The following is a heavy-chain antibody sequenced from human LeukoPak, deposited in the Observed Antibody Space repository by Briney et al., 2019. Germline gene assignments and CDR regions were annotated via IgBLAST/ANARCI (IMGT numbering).Heavy chain of an antibody. J-gene: IGHJ4*02. CDR3: GREISGYCSRTSCYYPDY. CDR2: INPNSGGT. Sequence: ASVKVSCKASGYTFTGYYMHWVRQAPGQGLEWMGWINPNSGGTNYAQKFQGRVTMTRDTSNSTAYMELSRLRSDDTAVYYCGREISGYCSRTSCYYPDYWGQGTLVSVSS. V-gene: IGHV1-2*02. D-gene: IGHD2-2*01. CDR1: GYTFTGYY.